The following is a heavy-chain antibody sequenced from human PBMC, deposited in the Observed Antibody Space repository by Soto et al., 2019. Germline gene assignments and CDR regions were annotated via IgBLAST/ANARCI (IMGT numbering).Heavy chain of an antibody. V-gene: IGHV1-2*02. J-gene: IGHJ6*02. CDR3: ATNMDYYYGPGSGNGHGF. Sequence: QVQLVQSGAEVKEPGDSVRVSCEASGYTFTSYYIHWVREAPGQGLEWMGWINPKFGDTTYAQDFQGRVSITRDMSISTVYMELSRLTSDDPAIYYCATNMDYYYGPGSGNGHGFWGQGSTVTVFS. D-gene: IGHD3-10*01. CDR2: INPKFGDT. CDR1: GYTFTSYY.